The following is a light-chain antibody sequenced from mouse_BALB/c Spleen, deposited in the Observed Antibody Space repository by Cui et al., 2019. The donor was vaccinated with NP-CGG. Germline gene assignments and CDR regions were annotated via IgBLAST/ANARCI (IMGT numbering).Light chain of an antibody. Sequence: HAAVTHESAITTSPGETVTLTCRSSTGAVTTNNYANWVQEKPDHLFTGLIGGTNNRAPGVPARFSGSLIGDKAALTITGAQTEDEAIYFCALWYSNHWVFGGGTKLTVL. V-gene: IGLV1*01. CDR1: TGAVTTNNY. CDR3: ALWYSNHWV. J-gene: IGLJ1*01. CDR2: GTN.